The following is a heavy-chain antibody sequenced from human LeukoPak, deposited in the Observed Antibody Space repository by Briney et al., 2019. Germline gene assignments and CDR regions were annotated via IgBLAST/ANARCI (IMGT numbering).Heavy chain of an antibody. J-gene: IGHJ6*03. D-gene: IGHD2-15*01. Sequence: SETLSLTCTVSGGSISSSSYYWSWIRQPPGKGLEWIGEINHSGSTNYNPSLKSRVTISVDTSKNQFSLKLSSVTAADTAVYYCARGQDIHGYYYYYMDVWGKGTTVTVSS. CDR3: ARGQDIHGYYYYYMDV. CDR1: GGSISSSSYY. CDR2: INHSGST. V-gene: IGHV4-39*07.